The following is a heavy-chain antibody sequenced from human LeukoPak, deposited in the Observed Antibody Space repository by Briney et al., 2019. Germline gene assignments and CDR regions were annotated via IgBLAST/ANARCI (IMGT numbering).Heavy chain of an antibody. CDR2: IYHSGST. D-gene: IGHD1-26*01. J-gene: IGHJ4*02. CDR3: ARYLGATTDY. V-gene: IGHV4-38-2*01. Sequence: SETLSLTCAVSGYSISSGYYWGWIRQPPGKGLEWIGSIYHSGSTYYNPSLKSRVTISVDTSKNQFSLKLSSVTAADTAVYYCARYLGATTDYWGQGTLVTASS. CDR1: GYSISSGYY.